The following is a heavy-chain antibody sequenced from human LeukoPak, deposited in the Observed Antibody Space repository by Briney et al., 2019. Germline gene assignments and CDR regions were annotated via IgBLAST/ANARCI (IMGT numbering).Heavy chain of an antibody. D-gene: IGHD3-22*01. CDR2: INHSGST. V-gene: IGHV4-34*01. CDR3: AGGYYYDSSGQI. CDR1: GGSFSGYY. J-gene: IGHJ3*02. Sequence: SETLSLTCAVYGGSFSGYYWSWIRQPPGKGLEWIGEINHSGSTNYNPSLKSRVTISVDTSKNQFSLKLSSVTAADTAVYYCAGGYYYDSSGQIWGQGTMVTVSS.